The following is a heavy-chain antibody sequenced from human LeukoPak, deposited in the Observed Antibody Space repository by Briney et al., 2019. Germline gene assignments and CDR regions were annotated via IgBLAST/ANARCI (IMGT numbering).Heavy chain of an antibody. CDR3: ARGRSYYYDSSGLVRPPPPLDY. CDR2: INHSGST. J-gene: IGHJ4*02. Sequence: PSETLSLTCAVYGGSFSGYYWSWIRQPPGKGLEWIGEINHSGSTNYNPSLTSQGTISVDTSKNQFSLKLSSVPAADTAVYYCARGRSYYYDSSGLVRPPPPLDYWGQGTLVTVSS. D-gene: IGHD3-22*01. V-gene: IGHV4-34*01. CDR1: GGSFSGYY.